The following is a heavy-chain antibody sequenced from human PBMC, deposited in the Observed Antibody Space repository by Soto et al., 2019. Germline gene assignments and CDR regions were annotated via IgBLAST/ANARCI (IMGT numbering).Heavy chain of an antibody. Sequence: QVHLVQSGGEVKKPGASVKVSCKASGYTFNRHGITWVRQAPGQGLAWMGWISGYNGDINYEQKFQGRVTLSSDTLTSTVYLELKSLRFDDTAVYYCARVRIVGAREIDCWGQVTLVTVSS. CDR3: ARVRIVGAREIDC. V-gene: IGHV1-18*04. CDR2: ISGYNGDI. D-gene: IGHD1-26*01. J-gene: IGHJ4*02. CDR1: GYTFNRHG.